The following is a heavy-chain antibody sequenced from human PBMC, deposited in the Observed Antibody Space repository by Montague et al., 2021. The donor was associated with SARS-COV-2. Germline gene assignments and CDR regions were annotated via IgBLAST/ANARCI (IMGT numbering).Heavy chain of an antibody. V-gene: IGHV4-30-4*01. CDR1: GGSISSDDYY. CDR3: ARDTEVEIRTYSYYKMDV. J-gene: IGHJ6*03. D-gene: IGHD5-12*01. CDR2: IHYSGTT. Sequence: TLSLTCTVSGGSISSDDYYWSWIRQPPGKGLEWIGYIHYSGTTYYNPSLKSRVTISVDTSKNQFSLNLRSVTAADTAVYYCARDTEVEIRTYSYYKMDVWGLGTTVTVSS.